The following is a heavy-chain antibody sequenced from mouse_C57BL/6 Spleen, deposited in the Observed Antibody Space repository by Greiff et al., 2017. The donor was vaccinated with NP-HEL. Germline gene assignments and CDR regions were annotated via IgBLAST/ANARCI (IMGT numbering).Heavy chain of an antibody. J-gene: IGHJ2*01. D-gene: IGHD2-14*01. Sequence: QVQLQQSGAELARPGASVKLSCKASGYTFTSYGISWVKQRTGQGLEWIGEIYPRSGNTYYNEKFKGKATLTADKSSSTAYMELRSLTSEDSAVYFCAGREYDGAGFDYWGQGTTLTVSS. V-gene: IGHV1-81*01. CDR2: IYPRSGNT. CDR1: GYTFTSYG. CDR3: AGREYDGAGFDY.